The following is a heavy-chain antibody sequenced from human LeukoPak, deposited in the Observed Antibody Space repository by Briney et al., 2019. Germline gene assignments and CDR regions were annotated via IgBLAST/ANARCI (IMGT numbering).Heavy chain of an antibody. CDR2: IKQDGSEK. V-gene: IGHV3-7*04. CDR1: GFIFSSYW. Sequence: PGRSLRLSCAASGFIFSSYWMSWVRQAPGKGLEWVANIKQDGSEKYYVDSVKGRFTTSRDNAKNSLYLQMNSLRAEDTAVYYCARGYSGYDGVDYWGQGTLVTVSS. J-gene: IGHJ4*02. CDR3: ARGYSGYDGVDY. D-gene: IGHD5-12*01.